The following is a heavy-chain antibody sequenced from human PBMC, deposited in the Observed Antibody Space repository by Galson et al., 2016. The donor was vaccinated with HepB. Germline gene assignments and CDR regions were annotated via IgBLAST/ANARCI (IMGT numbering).Heavy chain of an antibody. CDR1: GFTFSSYA. Sequence: SLRLSCAASGFTFSSYAMNWVRQAPGKGLEWVAAVSGSAAGTEYGITTDYADSVKGRFTISRDNSKNTLYLQMNSLRAEDTAVYYCAQVGPSCSSTRCSDYYIDYWGQGTLVTVSS. J-gene: IGHJ4*02. V-gene: IGHV3-23*01. CDR3: AQVGPSCSSTRCSDYYIDY. CDR2: VSGSAAGTEYGITT. D-gene: IGHD2-2*01.